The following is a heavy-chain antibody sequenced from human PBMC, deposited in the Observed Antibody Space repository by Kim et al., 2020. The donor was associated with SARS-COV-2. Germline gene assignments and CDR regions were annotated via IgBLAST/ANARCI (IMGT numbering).Heavy chain of an antibody. CDR1: GFTFSSYA. Sequence: GGSLRLSCAASGFTFSSYAMSWVRQAPGQGLDWVSAISTSGGATYYADSVKGRFIISRDNSKSTLFLQMISLRAEDTAVYSFAQGTRYRSSPPDQWGQGT. J-gene: IGHJ1*01. D-gene: IGHD6-6*01. CDR2: ISTSGGAT. CDR3: AQGTRYRSSPPDQ. V-gene: IGHV3-23*01.